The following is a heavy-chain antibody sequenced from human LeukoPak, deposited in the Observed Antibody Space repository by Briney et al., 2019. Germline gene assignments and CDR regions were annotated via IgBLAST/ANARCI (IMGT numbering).Heavy chain of an antibody. CDR3: AKDTAVQFLEPAF. V-gene: IGHV3-33*06. Sequence: PGGSLRLSCAASGFTFNTHGMHWVRQAPGKGLEWVAAIWFDGSVKHYSDAVKGRFTISRDYSLNTLYLQMNSLRVEDTAMYYCAKDTAVQFLEPAFWGQGTLVTVSS. D-gene: IGHD3-3*01. CDR1: GFTFNTHG. CDR2: IWFDGSVK. J-gene: IGHJ4*02.